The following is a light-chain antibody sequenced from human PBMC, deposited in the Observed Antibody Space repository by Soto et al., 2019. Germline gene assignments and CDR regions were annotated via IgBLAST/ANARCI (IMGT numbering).Light chain of an antibody. CDR3: QQFYGPWT. Sequence: DIVMTQSPDSLAVSLGERATINCKSSQNLLYGSTNKYYLAWYQQKPGQPPKLLIYWASTRQSGVPDRFSGSGSGTDFTLTISSLQAEDVAVYYCQQFYGPWTFGQGTKVEIK. V-gene: IGKV4-1*01. J-gene: IGKJ1*01. CDR1: QNLLYGSTNKYY. CDR2: WAS.